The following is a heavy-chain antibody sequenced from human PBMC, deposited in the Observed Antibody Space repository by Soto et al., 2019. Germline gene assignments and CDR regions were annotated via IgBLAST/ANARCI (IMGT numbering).Heavy chain of an antibody. CDR2: FDPEDGET. D-gene: IGHD3-3*01. Sequence: GASVKVSWKVSGYTLTELSMHWVRQAPGKGLEWMGGFDPEDGETIYAQKFQGRVTMTEDTSTDTAYMELSSLRSEDTAVYYCTLHYDFWSGHNNGDYYYYGMDVWGQGTTVTVPS. CDR1: GYTLTELS. J-gene: IGHJ6*02. V-gene: IGHV1-24*01. CDR3: TLHYDFWSGHNNGDYYYYGMDV.